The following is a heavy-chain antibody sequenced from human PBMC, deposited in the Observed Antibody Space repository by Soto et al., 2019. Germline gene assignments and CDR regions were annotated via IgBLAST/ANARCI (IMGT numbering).Heavy chain of an antibody. D-gene: IGHD6-13*01. CDR3: AAEASGTDHYYYGMDI. V-gene: IGHV1-58*01. J-gene: IGHJ6*02. CDR1: GFTFTSSA. CDR2: IVVGSGNT. Sequence: SVKVSCKASGFTFTSSAVQWVRQARGQRLEWIGWIVVGSGNTNYAQKFQERVTITRDMSTSTAYMELSSLRSEDTAVYYCAAEASGTDHYYYGMDIWGLGTTVTVSS.